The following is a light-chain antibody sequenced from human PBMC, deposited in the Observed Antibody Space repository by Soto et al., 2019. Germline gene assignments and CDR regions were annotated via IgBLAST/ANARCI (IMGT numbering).Light chain of an antibody. CDR1: QNITKY. CDR3: QKYNSGAWT. V-gene: IGKV1-39*01. J-gene: IGKJ1*01. Sequence: DIQMTQSPSSLSASVGDRVTITCRASQNITKYLNWYQQRPGTAPKVLIFGASGLQSGDTSRSSGSGSGTDFTLTISSLQPEDVATYYCQKYNSGAWTFGQGTKVDIK. CDR2: GAS.